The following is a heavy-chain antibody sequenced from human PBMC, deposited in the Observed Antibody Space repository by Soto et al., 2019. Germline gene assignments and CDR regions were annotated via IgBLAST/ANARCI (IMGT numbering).Heavy chain of an antibody. J-gene: IGHJ4*02. Sequence: SETLSLTCTVSGGSISSYYWSWIRQPPGKGLEWIGYIYYSGSTNYNPSLKSRVTISVDTSKNQFSLKLSSVTAADTAVYYCASSDYGDYSDYWGQGTLVTVSS. CDR1: GGSISSYY. V-gene: IGHV4-59*01. D-gene: IGHD4-17*01. CDR3: ASSDYGDYSDY. CDR2: IYYSGST.